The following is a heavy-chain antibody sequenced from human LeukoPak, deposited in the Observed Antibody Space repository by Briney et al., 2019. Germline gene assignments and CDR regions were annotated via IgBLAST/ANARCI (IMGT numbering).Heavy chain of an antibody. CDR2: ISGSGGST. V-gene: IGHV3-23*01. CDR1: GFTFSSYA. D-gene: IGHD6-13*01. Sequence: PGGSLRLSCAASGFTFSSYAMSWVRQAPGKGLEWVSAISGSGGSTYYADSVKGRFTISRDNSKNTLYLQMNSLRAEDTAVYYCTKVVRYSSSWYYWGQGTLVTVSS. J-gene: IGHJ4*02. CDR3: TKVVRYSSSWYY.